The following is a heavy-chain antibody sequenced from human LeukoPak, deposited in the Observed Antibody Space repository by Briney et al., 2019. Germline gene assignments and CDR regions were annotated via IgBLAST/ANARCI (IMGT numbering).Heavy chain of an antibody. CDR3: ARDPNVETSNFDF. Sequence: GGSLRLSWAASGXTFSDYEMNWIRQAPGKGLEWVAYISGTSRTIYYADSVKGRFTISRDNAKRSLYLQMDSLRAEDTALYYCARDPNVETSNFDFWGQGTLVTVSS. V-gene: IGHV3-48*03. J-gene: IGHJ4*02. D-gene: IGHD3-10*02. CDR1: GXTFSDYE. CDR2: ISGTSRTI.